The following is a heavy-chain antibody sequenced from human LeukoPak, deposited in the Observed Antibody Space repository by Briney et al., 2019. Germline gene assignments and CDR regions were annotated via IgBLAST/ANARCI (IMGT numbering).Heavy chain of an antibody. CDR1: GGTFSSYA. V-gene: IGHV1-69*13. CDR2: IIPIFGTA. Sequence: SVKVSCKASGGTFSSYAISWVRQAPGQGLEWMGGIIPIFGTANYAQKFQGRVTITADESTSTAYMELSSLRSEDTAVYYCAVDSSGYYENFDYRGQGTLVTVSS. J-gene: IGHJ4*02. CDR3: AVDSSGYYENFDY. D-gene: IGHD3-22*01.